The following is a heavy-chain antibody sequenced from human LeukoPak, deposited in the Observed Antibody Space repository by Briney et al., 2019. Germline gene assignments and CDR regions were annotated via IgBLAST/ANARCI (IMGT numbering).Heavy chain of an antibody. CDR1: GGSFSGYY. CDR2: INHSGST. CDR3: ARGRDSSSWLRWRYYFDY. D-gene: IGHD6-13*01. J-gene: IGHJ4*02. Sequence: PSETLSLTCAVYGGSFSGYYWSWIRQPPGKGLEWIGEINHSGSTNYNPSLKSRVTISVDTSKNQFSLKLSSVTAADTAVYYCARGRDSSSWLRWRYYFDYWGQGTLVTASS. V-gene: IGHV4-34*01.